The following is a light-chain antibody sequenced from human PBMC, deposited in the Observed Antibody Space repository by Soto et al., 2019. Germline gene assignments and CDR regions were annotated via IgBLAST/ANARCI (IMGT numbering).Light chain of an antibody. CDR1: QSVSSCY. CDR3: QQYGISHNT. CDR2: GAS. Sequence: ETVMTQSPGTLSLSPGERATLSCRASQSVSSCYLSCYQQQPGQAPRLLIFGASNRATGIPDRFTGSGSGTAVSLPISRLEPEDFAVYYCQQYGISHNTFGQGTKLEIK. J-gene: IGKJ2*01. V-gene: IGKV3-20*01.